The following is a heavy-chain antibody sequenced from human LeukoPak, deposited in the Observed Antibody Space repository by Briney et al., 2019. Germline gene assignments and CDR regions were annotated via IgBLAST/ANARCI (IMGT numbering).Heavy chain of an antibody. J-gene: IGHJ4*02. Sequence: PGGSLRLSCAASGFTFSSYSMNWVRQAPGKGLEWVSSISSSSSYIYYADSVKGRFTISRDNAKNSLYLQMNSLRAEDTAVYYCAREEDVKAVAVLDYWGQGTLVTVSS. CDR3: AREEDVKAVAVLDY. CDR1: GFTFSSYS. D-gene: IGHD6-19*01. CDR2: ISSSSSYI. V-gene: IGHV3-21*01.